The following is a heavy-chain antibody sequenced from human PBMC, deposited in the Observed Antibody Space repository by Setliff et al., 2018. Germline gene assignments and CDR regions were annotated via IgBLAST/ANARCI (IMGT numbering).Heavy chain of an antibody. CDR3: ARGGGVAAAAWFDP. CDR1: GASISSSRDY. V-gene: IGHV4-39*01. CDR2: IYYSGST. J-gene: IGHJ5*02. D-gene: IGHD6-13*01. Sequence: PSETLSLTCTVSGASISSSRDYWGWIRQPPGKGLEWIGSIYYSGSTYYNPALKSRVTISVDTSKNQFSLNLSSVTAADTAVYYCARGGGVAAAAWFDPWGQGTLVTVSS.